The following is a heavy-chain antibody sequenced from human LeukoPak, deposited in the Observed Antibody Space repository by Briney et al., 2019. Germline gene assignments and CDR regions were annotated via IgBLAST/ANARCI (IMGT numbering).Heavy chain of an antibody. Sequence: TSETLSLTCTVSGGSISSSSYYWGWIRQPPGKGLEWIGSIYYSGSTYYNPSLKSRVTISVDTSKNQFSLKLSSVTAADTAVYYCARSSGSGSYSRYFDYWGQGTLVTVSS. CDR2: IYYSGST. J-gene: IGHJ4*02. V-gene: IGHV4-39*01. CDR1: GGSISSSSYY. CDR3: ARSSGSGSYSRYFDY. D-gene: IGHD3-10*01.